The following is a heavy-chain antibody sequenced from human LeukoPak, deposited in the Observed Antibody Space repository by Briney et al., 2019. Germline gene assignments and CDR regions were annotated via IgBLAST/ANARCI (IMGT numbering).Heavy chain of an antibody. Sequence: ASVKVSCKASGYTFTGYYMHWVRQAPGQGLEWMGWINPNSGGTNYAQKFQGGVTMTRDTSISTAYMELSRLRSDDTAVYYCARGIQLWLLYFDYWGQGTPVTVSS. J-gene: IGHJ4*02. D-gene: IGHD5-18*01. CDR3: ARGIQLWLLYFDY. V-gene: IGHV1-2*02. CDR2: INPNSGGT. CDR1: GYTFTGYY.